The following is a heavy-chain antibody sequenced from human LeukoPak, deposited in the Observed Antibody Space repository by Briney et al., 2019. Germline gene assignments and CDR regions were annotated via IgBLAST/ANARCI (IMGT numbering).Heavy chain of an antibody. D-gene: IGHD5-24*01. J-gene: IGHJ5*02. CDR2: IYHSGST. Sequence: SETLSLTCAVSGGSISSSNWWSWVRQPPGQGLEWIGEIYHSGSTNYNPSLKSRVTISVDRSKNQFSLKLSSVTAADTAVYYCARVRDGYNSYNWFDPWGQGTLVTVSS. V-gene: IGHV4-4*02. CDR1: GGSISSSNW. CDR3: ARVRDGYNSYNWFDP.